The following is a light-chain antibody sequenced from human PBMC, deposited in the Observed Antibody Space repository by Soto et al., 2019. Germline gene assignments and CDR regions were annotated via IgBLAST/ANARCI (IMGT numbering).Light chain of an antibody. Sequence: EIVVTQSPVTLSVSPGERATLSCRASQSVSSNSAWYQQKPGQAPRLLIYGASTRATGIPARFSGSGSGTEFTLTISGLQSEDFAVYYCQQYNNWPLTFGGGTKVEIK. CDR2: GAS. J-gene: IGKJ4*01. CDR1: QSVSSN. CDR3: QQYNNWPLT. V-gene: IGKV3-15*01.